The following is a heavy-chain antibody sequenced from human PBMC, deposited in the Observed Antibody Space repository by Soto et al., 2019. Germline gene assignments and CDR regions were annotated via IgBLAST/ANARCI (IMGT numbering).Heavy chain of an antibody. V-gene: IGHV1-18*01. CDR1: GYTFINYG. CDR3: ARGWFGEFLYYLDY. CDR2: ISAYNGNT. J-gene: IGHJ4*02. Sequence: QVQLVQSGAELKKPGASVKVSCKASGYTFINYGINWVRQATGQGLEWMGWISAYNGNTNYAQKLQGRVTMTTDTSTSTAYMELRSLRSDDTAVYFCARGWFGEFLYYLDYWGQGTLVTVSS. D-gene: IGHD3-10*01.